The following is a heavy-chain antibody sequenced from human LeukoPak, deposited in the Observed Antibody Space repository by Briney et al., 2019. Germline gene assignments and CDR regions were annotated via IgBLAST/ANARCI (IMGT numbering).Heavy chain of an antibody. CDR2: INTGNGNT. D-gene: IGHD3-22*01. V-gene: IGHV1-3*04. CDR1: GYTFTNYG. Sequence: GASVKVSCNTSGYTFTNYGMHWVRQAPRQSLEWMGWINTGNGNTKSSQKFQDRVALTRDTSASTAYMELNSLSSEDTAVYYCARVPLHDASGRYYPHWGQGTLVSVSS. J-gene: IGHJ1*01. CDR3: ARVPLHDASGRYYPH.